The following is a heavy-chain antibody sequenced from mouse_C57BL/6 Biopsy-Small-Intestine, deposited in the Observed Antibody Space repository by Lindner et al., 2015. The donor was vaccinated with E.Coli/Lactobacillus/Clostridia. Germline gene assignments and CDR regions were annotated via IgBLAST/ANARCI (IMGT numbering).Heavy chain of an antibody. J-gene: IGHJ2*01. V-gene: IGHV1-81*01. Sequence: VQLQESGAELARPGASVKLSCKASGYTFTTYGISWVKQMTGQGLEWIGEFCPRTGETSYNEKFKGKASLTTDTSSNTAFMELRGLTSEDSAVYFCARGDSLDYWGQGTTLTVSS. CDR3: ARGDSLDY. D-gene: IGHD6-2*01. CDR1: GYTFTTYG. CDR2: FCPRTGET.